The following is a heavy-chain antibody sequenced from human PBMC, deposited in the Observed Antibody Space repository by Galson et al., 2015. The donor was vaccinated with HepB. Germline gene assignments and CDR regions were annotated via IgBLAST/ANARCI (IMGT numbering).Heavy chain of an antibody. CDR3: AKAKTYYYDSNMDV. Sequence: SLRLSCAASGFTVSSNYMSWVRQAPGKGLEWVSAISGSGGSTYYADSVKGRFTISRDNSKNTLYLQMNSLRAEDTAVYYCAKAKTYYYDSNMDVWGKGTTVTVSS. D-gene: IGHD3-22*01. CDR2: ISGSGGST. CDR1: GFTVSSNY. J-gene: IGHJ6*04. V-gene: IGHV3-23*01.